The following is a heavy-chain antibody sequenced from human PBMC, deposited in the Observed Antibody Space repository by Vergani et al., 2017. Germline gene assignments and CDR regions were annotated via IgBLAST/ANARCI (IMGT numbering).Heavy chain of an antibody. V-gene: IGHV4-61*02. CDR2: IHTSGST. Sequence: QVQLQESGPGLVKPSQTLSLTCTVSGGSINSHNYYWSWIRQPAGKGLEWIGSIHTSGSTNYNPPLKSRVTMSEDTSKNQFSLNLTSGTAADTAVYFCARGSCLGGSCYRPLFDYWVQGILVTDSS. CDR3: ARGSCLGGSCYRPLFDY. D-gene: IGHD2-15*01. J-gene: IGHJ4*02. CDR1: GGSINSHNYY.